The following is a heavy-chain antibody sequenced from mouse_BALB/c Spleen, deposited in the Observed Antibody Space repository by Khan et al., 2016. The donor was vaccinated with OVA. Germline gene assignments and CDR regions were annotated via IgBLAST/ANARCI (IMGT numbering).Heavy chain of an antibody. V-gene: IGHV1S132*01. CDR3: ARGAPDDAMDY. CDR2: IYPGTGST. Sequence: QVQLKQSGAELVRPGASVKLSCKTSGYTFTSYWIHWVKQRPRKGLEWIARIYPGTGSTYYNDKFKGKSTLTVDTSTSTAYMQLSNLKTEDSAVYFCARGAPDDAMDYWGQGTSVTVSS. CDR1: GYTFTSYW. D-gene: IGHD3-1*01. J-gene: IGHJ4*01.